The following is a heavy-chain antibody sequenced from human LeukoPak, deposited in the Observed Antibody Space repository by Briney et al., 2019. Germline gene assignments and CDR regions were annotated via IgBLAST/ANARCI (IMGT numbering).Heavy chain of an antibody. CDR2: IYPGDSDT. CDR1: GYSFTSYW. CDR3: ARHHYVWGSPSNAFDI. Sequence: GESLKISCKGSGYSFTSYWIGWVRQMPGKGLEWMGIIYPGDSDTRYSPSFQGQVTISADKSISTAYLQWSSLKASDTAMYYCARHHYVWGSPSNAFDIWGQGTMVTVSS. D-gene: IGHD3-16*01. V-gene: IGHV5-51*01. J-gene: IGHJ3*02.